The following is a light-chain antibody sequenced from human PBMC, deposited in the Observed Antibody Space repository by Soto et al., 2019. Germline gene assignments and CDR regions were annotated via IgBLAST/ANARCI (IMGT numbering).Light chain of an antibody. CDR2: LGS. CDR1: QSLLHNNGYNY. V-gene: IGKV2-28*01. J-gene: IGKJ4*01. Sequence: DLVMTQSPLSLPVTPGEPASISCRSSQSLLHNNGYNYVDWYLQKPGQSPQLLIYLGSNRASGVPDRFSGSGSGTDFTLKISGVEAEDVGVYYCLQALQTPLTFGGGTKVEIK. CDR3: LQALQTPLT.